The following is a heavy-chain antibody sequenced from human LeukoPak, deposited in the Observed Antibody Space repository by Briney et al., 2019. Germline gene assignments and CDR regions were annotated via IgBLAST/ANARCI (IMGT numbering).Heavy chain of an antibody. D-gene: IGHD2-2*01. Sequence: ASVKASCKVSGYTLTELSMHWVRQAPGKGLEWMGGFDPEDGETIYAQKFQGRVTMTEDTSTDTAYLELNSLRSDDTAVYYCATDPGETVPAAKGPRGDYCYGMDVWGQGTTVTVSS. V-gene: IGHV1-24*01. CDR3: ATDPGETVPAAKGPRGDYCYGMDV. CDR1: GYTLTELS. J-gene: IGHJ6*01. CDR2: FDPEDGET.